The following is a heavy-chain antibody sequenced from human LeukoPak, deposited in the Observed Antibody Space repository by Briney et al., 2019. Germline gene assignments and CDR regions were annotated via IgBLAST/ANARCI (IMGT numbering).Heavy chain of an antibody. J-gene: IGHJ2*01. CDR2: IIPIFGTA. D-gene: IGHD1-26*01. Sequence: SVKVSCKASGGTFSSYAISWVRQAPGQGLEWMGGIIPIFGTANYAQKFQGRVTITADESTSTAYMELSSLRSEDTAVYYCARDLVVGATSRYFDLWGRGTLVTVSS. CDR3: ARDLVVGATSRYFDL. CDR1: GGTFSSYA. V-gene: IGHV1-69*13.